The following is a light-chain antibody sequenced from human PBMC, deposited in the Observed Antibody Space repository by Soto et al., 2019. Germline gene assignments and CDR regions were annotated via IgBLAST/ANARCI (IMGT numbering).Light chain of an antibody. V-gene: IGKV3D-15*01. CDR1: ESVTNY. CDR3: QQYDDGRRLT. J-gene: IGKJ4*01. Sequence: EIAMTQSPATLSVSPWARGTLSCRASESVTNYLAWYQQKPGQAPRLLVYDVSNRATGIPARFSGSGSGTEFNLTISSLQSEDFAVYFCQQYDDGRRLTFGGGTKVDI. CDR2: DVS.